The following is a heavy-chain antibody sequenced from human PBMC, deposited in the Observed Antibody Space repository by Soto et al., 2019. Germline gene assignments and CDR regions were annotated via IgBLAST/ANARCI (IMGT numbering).Heavy chain of an antibody. D-gene: IGHD3-16*01. V-gene: IGHV3-23*01. CDR1: GFTFSNYA. J-gene: IGHJ4*02. CDR2: ISGSGGRS. Sequence: EVQLLDSGGGLVQPGGSLRLSCAASGFTFSNYAMTWVRQDPGKGLEWVSGISGSGGRSYYADSVKGRFTISRDNSKRTLYLQMNSLRAEDTAVYYCAKAYFVWSSEQPYYFDYWGQGTLVTVSS. CDR3: AKAYFVWSSEQPYYFDY.